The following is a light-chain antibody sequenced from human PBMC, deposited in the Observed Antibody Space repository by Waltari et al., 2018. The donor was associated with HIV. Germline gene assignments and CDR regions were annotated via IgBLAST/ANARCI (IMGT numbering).Light chain of an antibody. Sequence: DLVMTQSPDSLAVSLGERATINCKSSQSGLYSSNKQNYLTWYQQKSGLPPKLLIYWASTRESGVPDRFSGSGSGTDFTLTISSLQAEDVAVYYCQQYYSTPYTFGQGTRLEIK. CDR1: QSGLYSSNKQNY. CDR3: QQYYSTPYT. J-gene: IGKJ2*01. CDR2: WAS. V-gene: IGKV4-1*01.